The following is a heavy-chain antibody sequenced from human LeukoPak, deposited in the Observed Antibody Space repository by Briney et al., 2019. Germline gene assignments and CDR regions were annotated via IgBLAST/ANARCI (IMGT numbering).Heavy chain of an antibody. D-gene: IGHD1-26*01. Sequence: GGSLRLSCAASGFTFSSYAMSWVRQAPGKGLEWVANIKQDGSEKYYVDSVKGRFTISRDNAKNSLYLQMNSLRAEDTAVYYCARDRIVGPMDYWGQGTLVTVSS. J-gene: IGHJ4*02. CDR1: GFTFSSYA. V-gene: IGHV3-7*01. CDR3: ARDRIVGPMDY. CDR2: IKQDGSEK.